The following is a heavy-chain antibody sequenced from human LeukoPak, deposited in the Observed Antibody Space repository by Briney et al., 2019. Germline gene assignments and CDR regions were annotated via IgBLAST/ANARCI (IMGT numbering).Heavy chain of an antibody. CDR2: ISYDGSNK. Sequence: PGGSLRLSCAASGFTFSSYGMHWVRQAPGKGLEWVAVISYDGSNKYYADSVKGRFTISRDNSKNTLYLQMNSLRAEDTAVYYCAKACIVATGFDYWGQGTLVTVSS. V-gene: IGHV3-30*18. CDR3: AKACIVATGFDY. CDR1: GFTFSSYG. D-gene: IGHD5-12*01. J-gene: IGHJ4*02.